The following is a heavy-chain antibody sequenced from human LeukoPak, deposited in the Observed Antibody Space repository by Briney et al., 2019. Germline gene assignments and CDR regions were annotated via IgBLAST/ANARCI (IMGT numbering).Heavy chain of an antibody. CDR3: ARGSDTAAGLY. CDR2: INHSGST. D-gene: IGHD6-13*01. CDR1: GGSFSGYY. V-gene: IGHV4-34*01. J-gene: IGHJ4*02. Sequence: SGTLSLTCAVYGGSFSGYYWSWIRHPPGKGRELSGEINHSGSTNYNPPLKSRVSISVDSSKNQFSLKVSSVTAADTAVYSCARGSDTAAGLYWGQGTLVTVSS.